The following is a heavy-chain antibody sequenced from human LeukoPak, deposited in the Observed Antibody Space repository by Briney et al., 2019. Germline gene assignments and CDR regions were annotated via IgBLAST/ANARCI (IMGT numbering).Heavy chain of an antibody. J-gene: IGHJ4*02. CDR2: ISGSAAKT. D-gene: IGHD4-23*01. Sequence: PGGSLRLSCAASGFTFSSYGMSWVRQAPGKGLEWVSTISGSAAKTYYADSVKGRFTISRDNSKNTVYLQVNSLRAEDTAVYYCARGSTVVTHFPRDYIDYWGQGTLVTVSS. V-gene: IGHV3-23*01. CDR3: ARGSTVVTHFPRDYIDY. CDR1: GFTFSSYG.